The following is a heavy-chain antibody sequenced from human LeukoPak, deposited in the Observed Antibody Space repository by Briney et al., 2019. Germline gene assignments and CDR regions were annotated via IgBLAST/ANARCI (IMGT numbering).Heavy chain of an antibody. D-gene: IGHD3-22*01. Sequence: GGSLRLSCAASGFIFSNYSMMWVRQAPGKGLEWVSYISSSSSSISYADSVKGRFTISRDNAKNSLYLQMNSLRDEDTAVYYCARRLPGSGYSEFDYWGQGTLVTVSS. CDR3: ARRLPGSGYSEFDY. CDR2: ISSSSSSI. V-gene: IGHV3-48*02. J-gene: IGHJ4*02. CDR1: GFIFSNYS.